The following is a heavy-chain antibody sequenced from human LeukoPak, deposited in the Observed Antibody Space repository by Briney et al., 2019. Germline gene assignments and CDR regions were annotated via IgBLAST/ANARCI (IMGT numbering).Heavy chain of an antibody. J-gene: IGHJ6*02. V-gene: IGHV3-9*01. Sequence: GGSLRLSCAASGFTFYDYAMHWVRQAPGKGLEWVSGISWNSGSIGYADSVKGRFTISRDNAKNSLYLQMNSLRAEDTALYYCAKDYYGSGSYQSRASYYYYYYGMDVWGQGTTVTVSS. CDR2: ISWNSGSI. CDR1: GFTFYDYA. CDR3: AKDYYGSGSYQSRASYYYYYYGMDV. D-gene: IGHD3-10*01.